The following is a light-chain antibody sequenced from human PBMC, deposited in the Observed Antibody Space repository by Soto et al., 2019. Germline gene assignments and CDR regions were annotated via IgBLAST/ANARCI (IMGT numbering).Light chain of an antibody. Sequence: QSALTQPASVSGSPGQSITSSCTGTSSDVGSYNLVSWYQQHPDKAPKLMIYEGSKRPSGVSNRFSGSKSGNTASLTISGLQAEDEADYYCCSYAGSSTFYVFGTGPKLTVL. CDR3: CSYAGSSTFYV. CDR2: EGS. J-gene: IGLJ1*01. CDR1: SSDVGSYNL. V-gene: IGLV2-23*01.